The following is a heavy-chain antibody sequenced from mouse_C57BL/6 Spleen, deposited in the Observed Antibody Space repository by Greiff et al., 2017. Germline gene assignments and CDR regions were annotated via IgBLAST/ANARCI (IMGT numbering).Heavy chain of an antibody. Sequence: QVQLQQPGAELVRPGSSVKLSCKASGYTFTSYWMHWVKQRPIQGLEWIGNIDPSDSETHYNQKFKDKATLTVDKSSSTAYMQLSSLTSEDSAVYYCARRYGSPWYFDGWGTGTTVTVSS. CDR2: IDPSDSET. D-gene: IGHD1-1*01. CDR3: ARRYGSPWYFDG. V-gene: IGHV1-52*01. CDR1: GYTFTSYW. J-gene: IGHJ1*03.